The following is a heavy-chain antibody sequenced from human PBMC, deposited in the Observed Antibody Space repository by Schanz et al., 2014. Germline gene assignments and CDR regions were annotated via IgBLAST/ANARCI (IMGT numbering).Heavy chain of an antibody. CDR1: GFIVPFSF. V-gene: IGHV1-2*06. J-gene: IGHJ4*02. Sequence: QVQLVQSGAEVKKPGDYVTVSCKVSGFIVPFSFLPFLLHSPGQGLEWMGRFNPGNGGANFAEKFQGRVAMTSDTSIKTYAMELTRLTSDDTAVYYCARDWGQGYFGSGEHWGQGTLVTVSS. D-gene: IGHD3-10*01. CDR3: ARDWGQGYFGSGEH. CDR2: FNPGNGGA.